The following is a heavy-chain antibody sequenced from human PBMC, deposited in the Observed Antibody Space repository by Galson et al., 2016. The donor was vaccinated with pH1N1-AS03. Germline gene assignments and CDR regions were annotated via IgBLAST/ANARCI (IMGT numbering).Heavy chain of an antibody. V-gene: IGHV3-9*01. J-gene: IGHJ4*02. Sequence: SLRLSCAGSGFTFDDYAMHWVRQAPGKGLEWVAGISWNNGSTGYADSVKGRFIVSRDNAQNSLDLQMNSLRPEDTAFYYCAKGAQKRIFHYDISGFRYWGQGTLVTVSS. CDR1: GFTFDDYA. CDR3: AKGAQKRIFHYDISGFRY. CDR2: ISWNNGST. D-gene: IGHD3-22*01.